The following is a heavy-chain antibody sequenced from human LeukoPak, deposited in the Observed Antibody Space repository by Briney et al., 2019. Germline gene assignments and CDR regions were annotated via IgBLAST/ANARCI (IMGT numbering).Heavy chain of an antibody. CDR2: ISSSSSYI. V-gene: IGHV3-21*01. D-gene: IGHD1-26*01. CDR1: GFTFSSYS. Sequence: KSGGSLRLSCAASGFTFSSYSMNWVRQAPGKGLEWVSSISSSSSYIYYADSVKGRFTISRDNAKNSLYLQMNSLRAEDTAVYYWAVISGSYCFFDYWGQGTLVTVSS. J-gene: IGHJ4*02. CDR3: AVISGSYCFFDY.